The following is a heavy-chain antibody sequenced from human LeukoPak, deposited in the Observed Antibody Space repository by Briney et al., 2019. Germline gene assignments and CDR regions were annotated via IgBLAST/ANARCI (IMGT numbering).Heavy chain of an antibody. Sequence: GGSLRLSCAASGFTFSDYYMSWIRQAPGKGLEWVSYISSSGSTIYYADSVKGRFTISRDNAKNSLYLQMNSLRAEDTAVYYCATAVRFLEWNEAFDIWGQGTMVTVSS. CDR2: ISSSGSTI. D-gene: IGHD3-3*01. V-gene: IGHV3-11*01. CDR3: ATAVRFLEWNEAFDI. J-gene: IGHJ3*02. CDR1: GFTFSDYY.